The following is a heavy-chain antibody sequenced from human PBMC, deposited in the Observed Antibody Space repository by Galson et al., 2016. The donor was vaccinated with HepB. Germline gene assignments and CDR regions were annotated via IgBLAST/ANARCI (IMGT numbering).Heavy chain of an antibody. CDR3: ARDPGYITAAPFFDY. CDR1: GFTFSSYS. J-gene: IGHJ4*02. CDR2: ISSSSSYI. Sequence: SLRLSCAASGFTFSSYSMNLVRQAPGKGLEWVSSISSSSSYIYYADSVKGRFTISRDNAKNSLYVQMNSLRVEDTALYYCARDPGYITAAPFFDYWGQGTLVTVSA. D-gene: IGHD5-24*01. V-gene: IGHV3-21*01.